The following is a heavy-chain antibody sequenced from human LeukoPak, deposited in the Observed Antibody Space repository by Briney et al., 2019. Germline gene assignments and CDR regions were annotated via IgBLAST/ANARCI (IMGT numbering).Heavy chain of an antibody. Sequence: PSETLSLTCTVSGSISGYYWSWIRQPPGKGLEWIGYIYTSGSTNYNPSLKSRVTISVDTSKNQFSLDLSSMTAADTAVYYCARQKCTSTSCLTKNAFDIWGQGTMVTVSP. CDR2: IYTSGST. J-gene: IGHJ3*02. V-gene: IGHV4-4*09. CDR3: ARQKCTSTSCLTKNAFDI. CDR1: GSISGYY. D-gene: IGHD2-2*01.